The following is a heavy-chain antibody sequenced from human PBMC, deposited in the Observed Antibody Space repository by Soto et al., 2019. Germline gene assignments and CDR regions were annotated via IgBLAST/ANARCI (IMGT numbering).Heavy chain of an antibody. Sequence: NPSETLSLTCTVSGASVSIPNYYWSWIRQPPGKGLEWIGYIYYSGSTIYNPSLESRVVISLVTSESQFSLGLSSVTAADTAVYYCARINWDGSNWYYFDFWGQGTLVTVSS. J-gene: IGHJ4*02. CDR3: ARINWDGSNWYYFDF. CDR1: GASVSIPNYY. V-gene: IGHV4-61*01. D-gene: IGHD6-13*01. CDR2: IYYSGST.